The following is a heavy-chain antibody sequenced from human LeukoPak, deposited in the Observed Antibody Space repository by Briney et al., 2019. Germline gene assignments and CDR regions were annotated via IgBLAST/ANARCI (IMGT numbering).Heavy chain of an antibody. J-gene: IGHJ4*02. CDR3: ARDRTGGSSWWVY. Sequence: ASVKVSCKASGYTFTNYYIHWVRQAPGQGLEWMGWISAYNGNTNYAQKLQGRVTMTTDTSTSTAYMELRSLRSDDTAVYYCARDRTGGSSWWVYWGREPWSPSPQ. D-gene: IGHD6-13*01. V-gene: IGHV1-18*04. CDR1: GYTFTNYY. CDR2: ISAYNGNT.